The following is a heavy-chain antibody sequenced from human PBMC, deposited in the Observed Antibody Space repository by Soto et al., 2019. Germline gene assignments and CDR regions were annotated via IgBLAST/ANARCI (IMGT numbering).Heavy chain of an antibody. V-gene: IGHV4-34*01. CDR2: INHSGST. J-gene: IGHJ6*03. CDR1: GGSFSGYY. CDR3: ARGCGLDSPYYYYYYYMDV. Sequence: SETLSLTCAVYGGSFSGYYWSSIRQPPGKGLEWIGEINHSGSTNYNPSLKSRVTISVDTSKNQFSLKLSSVTAADTAVYYCARGCGLDSPYYYYYYYMDVWGKGTTVTVSS. D-gene: IGHD1-26*01.